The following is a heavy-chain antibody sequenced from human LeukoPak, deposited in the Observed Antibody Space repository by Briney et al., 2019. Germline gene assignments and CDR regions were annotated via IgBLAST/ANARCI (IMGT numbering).Heavy chain of an antibody. D-gene: IGHD3-16*02. J-gene: IGHJ4*02. CDR3: ARSLLRLGELSDRDY. CDR1: GYTFTSYG. CDR2: ISAYNGNT. V-gene: IGHV1-18*01. Sequence: ASVKVSCKASGYTFTSYGISWVRQAPGQGLEWMGWISAYNGNTNYAQKLQGRVTMTTDTSTSTAYMELRSLRSDDTAVYYCARSLLRLGELSDRDYWGQGTLVTVSS.